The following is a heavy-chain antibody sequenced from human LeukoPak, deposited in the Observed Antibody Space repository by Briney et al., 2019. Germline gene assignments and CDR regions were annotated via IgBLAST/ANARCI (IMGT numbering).Heavy chain of an antibody. CDR2: IGAGGTFT. CDR1: GFTFSTYA. CDR3: ARDEGYYFDY. Sequence: GGSLRLSCAASGFTFSTYAMNWVRQAPGKGLEWVSGIGAGGTFTYYADSVKGRFTISRDNSKNTLYLQMNSLRAEDTAVYYCARDEGYYFDYWGQGTLVTVSS. J-gene: IGHJ4*02. V-gene: IGHV3-NL1*01.